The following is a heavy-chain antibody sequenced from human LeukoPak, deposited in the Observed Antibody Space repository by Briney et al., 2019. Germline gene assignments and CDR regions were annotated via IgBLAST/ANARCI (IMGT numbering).Heavy chain of an antibody. J-gene: IGHJ5*02. V-gene: IGHV4-4*02. CDR3: ARLGMVRGVPNWFDP. CDR1: GGSISSSNW. D-gene: IGHD3-10*01. CDR2: IYHSGST. Sequence: PSETLSLTCAVSGGSISSSNWWGWVRQPPGKGLEWIGEIYHSGSTNYNPSLKSRVTISVDKSKNQFSLKLSSVTAADTAVYYCARLGMVRGVPNWFDPWGQGTLVTVSS.